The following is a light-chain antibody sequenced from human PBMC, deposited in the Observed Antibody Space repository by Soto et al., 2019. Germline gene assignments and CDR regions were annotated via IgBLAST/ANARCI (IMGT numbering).Light chain of an antibody. V-gene: IGLV2-11*01. CDR3: SSYAGSHTYEV. CDR2: DVI. J-gene: IGLJ3*02. Sequence: QSALTQPRSVSGSLGQSVTISCTGTSSDVGAYDFVSWYQQNPGKAPRLIILDVIKRPSGVPDRFSGSKSGNTASLTISGLQSEDEADYHCSSYAGSHTYEVFGGGTKVTVL. CDR1: SSDVGAYDF.